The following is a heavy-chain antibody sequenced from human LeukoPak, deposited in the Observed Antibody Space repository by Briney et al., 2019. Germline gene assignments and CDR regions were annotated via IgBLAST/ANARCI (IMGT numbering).Heavy chain of an antibody. CDR1: GYGFTSYW. J-gene: IGHJ4*02. CDR3: ASPYDFWSGYSHY. Sequence: GDSLQISCQASGYGFTSYWIGWVRPMPGKGLEWMGIIYPGDSDARYSPSFQGQVTISADKSISTAYLQWSSLKASDTAMYYCASPYDFWSGYSHYWGQGTLVTVSS. V-gene: IGHV5-51*01. CDR2: IYPGDSDA. D-gene: IGHD3-3*01.